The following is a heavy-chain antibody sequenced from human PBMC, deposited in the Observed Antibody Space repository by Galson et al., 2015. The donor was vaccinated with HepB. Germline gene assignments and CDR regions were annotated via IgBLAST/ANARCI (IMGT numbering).Heavy chain of an antibody. CDR2: PYPGASDT. Sequence: SGAEVKRPGESLKISCQTSGYSFTTYWIGGVRQMPGKGLEWMGIPYPGASDTRYSPSFQGQVTISADKSISTAYLQWTSLRASDTAMYYCARLYGGGTANFDYWGQGTLVTVSS. J-gene: IGHJ4*02. D-gene: IGHD3-16*01. CDR1: GYSFTTYW. V-gene: IGHV5-51*01. CDR3: ARLYGGGTANFDY.